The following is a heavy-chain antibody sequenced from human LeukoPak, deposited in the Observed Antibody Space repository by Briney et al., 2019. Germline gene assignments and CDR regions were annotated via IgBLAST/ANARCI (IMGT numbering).Heavy chain of an antibody. D-gene: IGHD3-22*01. Sequence: GGSLRLSCAASGFTVSSNYMSWVRQAPGKGLEWVSVIYSGGSTYYADSVKGRFTISRDNSKNTLYLQLNSLRAEDTAVYYCAKKTDSSIFYNSVDYWGRGTLVTVSS. CDR3: AKKTDSSIFYNSVDY. CDR2: IYSGGST. V-gene: IGHV3-53*01. CDR1: GFTVSSNY. J-gene: IGHJ4*02.